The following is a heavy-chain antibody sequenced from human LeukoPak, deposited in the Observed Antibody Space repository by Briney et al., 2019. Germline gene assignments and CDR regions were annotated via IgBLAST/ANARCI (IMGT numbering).Heavy chain of an antibody. CDR1: GYTFTFFG. Sequence: ASVTVSCKASGYTFTFFGINWVRQAPGQGLEWMGWISGYNDNTHYAKKFQGRVTLTTDTPTSTAYMELRSLRSDDTAVYYCARDGTSTDDYWGQGTLVTVSS. CDR2: ISGYNDNT. CDR3: ARDGTSTDDY. V-gene: IGHV1-18*01. J-gene: IGHJ4*02. D-gene: IGHD1-7*01.